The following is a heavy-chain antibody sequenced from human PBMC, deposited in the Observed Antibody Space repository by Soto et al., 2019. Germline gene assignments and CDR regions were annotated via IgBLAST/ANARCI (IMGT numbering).Heavy chain of an antibody. J-gene: IGHJ1*01. V-gene: IGHV1-69*12. Sequence: QVQLVQSGAEVKKPGSSVKVSCKASGGTFSSYAISWVRQAPGQGLEWMGGILPIFGTANNAQKFQGRVTIXXDXAXXTAYMELSRLRSEDTAVYYCAGDEARYVGPEYFQHWGQGTLVTVSS. D-gene: IGHD2-2*01. CDR2: ILPIFGTA. CDR1: GGTFSSYA. CDR3: AGDEARYVGPEYFQH.